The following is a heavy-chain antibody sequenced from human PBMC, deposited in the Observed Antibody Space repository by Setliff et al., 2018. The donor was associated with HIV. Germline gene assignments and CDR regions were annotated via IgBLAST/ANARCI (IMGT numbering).Heavy chain of an antibody. CDR2: INSYGSST. J-gene: IGHJ4*02. V-gene: IGHV3-48*03. CDR3: ARKGY. CDR1: GFIFSSYE. Sequence: PGGSLRLSCAASGFIFSSYEMNWVRQAPGKGLEWVSYINSYGSSTYYADSVKGRFTISRDNAKNSLYLQMNSLRAEDTAVYYCARKGYWGQGTLVTVSS.